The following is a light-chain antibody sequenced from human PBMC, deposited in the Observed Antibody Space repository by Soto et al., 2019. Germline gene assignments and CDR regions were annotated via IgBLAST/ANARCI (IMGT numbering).Light chain of an antibody. J-gene: IGKJ1*01. CDR3: QQNYNNPRT. CDR1: QDINNH. CDR2: LAS. Sequence: DIRLTQAPSSLSASVGDRVTITCRSSQDINNHLIWYQQKPGEAPKLIIYLASTLQSGVPSRFSGDGYGTDFSLTITSLQPEDFATYYCQQNYNNPRTFGQGTKVDIK. V-gene: IGKV1-39*01.